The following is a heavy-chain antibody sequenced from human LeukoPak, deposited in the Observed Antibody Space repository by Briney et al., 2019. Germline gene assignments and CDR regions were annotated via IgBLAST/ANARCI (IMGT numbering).Heavy chain of an antibody. J-gene: IGHJ4*02. D-gene: IGHD6-19*01. CDR3: ATLRRRLWDYSSGWYENYFDY. V-gene: IGHV4-4*02. CDR2: IYHSGST. CDR1: GGSISSSNW. Sequence: PSGTLSLTCAVSGGSISSSNWWSWVRQPPGKGLEWIGEIYHSGSTNYNPSLKSRVTISVDKSKNQFSLKLSSVTAADTAVYYCATLRRRLWDYSSGWYENYFDYWGQGTLVTVSS.